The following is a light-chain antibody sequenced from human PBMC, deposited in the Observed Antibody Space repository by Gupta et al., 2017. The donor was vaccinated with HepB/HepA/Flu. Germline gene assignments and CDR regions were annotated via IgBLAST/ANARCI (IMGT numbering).Light chain of an antibody. V-gene: IGKV2-30*02. CDR1: QSLVHSDGNTY. CDR3: MQATHWPPS. J-gene: IGKJ2*03. Sequence: DVVMTQSPLSLPVTLGQPASISCRSSQSLVHSDGNTYLTWFQQRPGQSPRRLIYKVSDRDSGVPDRFSGGGSVTDFSLKISMVEAEDIGLYYCMQATHWPPSFGQGTKLEIK. CDR2: KVS.